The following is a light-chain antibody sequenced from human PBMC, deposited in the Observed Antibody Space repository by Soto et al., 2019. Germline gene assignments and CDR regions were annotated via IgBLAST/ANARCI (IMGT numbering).Light chain of an antibody. CDR1: QGISRW. J-gene: IGKJ5*01. Sequence: DIQMTQSPSSVSASVGVRVIITCRVSQGISRWLAWYQQKPGKAPKLLIYAASNLQSGVPSRFSGSGSGTDFTLTISSLQPEDFATYYCQQANSFPITFGQGTRLEIK. CDR3: QQANSFPIT. CDR2: AAS. V-gene: IGKV1D-12*01.